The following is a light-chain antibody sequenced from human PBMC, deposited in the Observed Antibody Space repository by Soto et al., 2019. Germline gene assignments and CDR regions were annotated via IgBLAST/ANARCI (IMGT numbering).Light chain of an antibody. J-gene: IGKJ1*01. V-gene: IGKV3-15*01. Sequence: EIVMTQSPATLSVSPGERATLSCKASQSVSSNLAWYQQTPGQPPRLLIYGASTRATGIPARFSGSGYGTEFTLTISSLQSEDFFVYYCQQYNNWPMTFGQGTKVEIK. CDR1: QSVSSN. CDR2: GAS. CDR3: QQYNNWPMT.